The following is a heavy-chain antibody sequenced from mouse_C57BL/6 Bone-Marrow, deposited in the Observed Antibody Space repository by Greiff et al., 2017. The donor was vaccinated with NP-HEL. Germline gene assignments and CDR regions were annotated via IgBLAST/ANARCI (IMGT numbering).Heavy chain of an antibody. CDR3: ARRRIYCGNYWYFDV. CDR2: IHPNSGST. J-gene: IGHJ1*03. V-gene: IGHV1-64*01. D-gene: IGHD2-1*01. CDR1: GYTFTSYW. Sequence: VQLQQPGAELVKPGASVKLSCKASGYTFTSYWMHWVKQRPGQGLEWIGMIHPNSGSTNYNEKFKSKATLTVDKSSSTAYMQLSSLTSEDSAVYYCARRRIYCGNYWYFDVWGTGTTVTVSS.